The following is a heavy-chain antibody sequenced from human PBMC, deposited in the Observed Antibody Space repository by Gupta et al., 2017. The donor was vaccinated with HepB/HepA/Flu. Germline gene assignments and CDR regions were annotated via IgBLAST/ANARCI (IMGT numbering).Heavy chain of an antibody. CDR2: IIPIFGTA. Sequence: QGQLVQPGAEVQKPGSSVTFSCKASGVTFSSYAISWLRQAPRQGSEWMGGIIPIFGTANYAQKFQGRVTITADKSTSTAYMELSSLRSEDTAVYYCARDQGNYDFWSGYYNSNWFDPWGQRTLVTVSS. V-gene: IGHV1-69*06. J-gene: IGHJ5*02. CDR3: ARDQGNYDFWSGYYNSNWFDP. CDR1: GVTFSSYA. D-gene: IGHD3-3*01.